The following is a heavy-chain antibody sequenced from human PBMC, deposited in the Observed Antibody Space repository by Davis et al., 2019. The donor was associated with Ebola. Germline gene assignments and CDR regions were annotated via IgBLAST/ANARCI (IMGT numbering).Heavy chain of an antibody. Sequence: GESLKISCAASGYTFRNYWMHWVRQAPGKGLVWVARIKSDGSSPSYADSVKGRFTISRDNAKNTLYLQMNSLRAEDTAVYYCARDRSQIVPWYFDYWGQGTLVTVSS. CDR1: GYTFRNYW. CDR2: IKSDGSSP. D-gene: IGHD6-6*01. J-gene: IGHJ4*02. V-gene: IGHV3-74*01. CDR3: ARDRSQIVPWYFDY.